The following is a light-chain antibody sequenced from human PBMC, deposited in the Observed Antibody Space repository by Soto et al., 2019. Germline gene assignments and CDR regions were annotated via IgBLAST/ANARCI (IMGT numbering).Light chain of an antibody. CDR3: CSYVYSNSWV. CDR1: SSDGLSYDA. CDR2: EGN. J-gene: IGLJ3*02. V-gene: IGLV2-23*01. Sequence: QSALTQPASVSGSPGQSVTISCTGTSSDGLSYDAVSWYQHRPGKAPKLIIYEGNKRPSGVSNRYSGSRSDNMASLTISGLQAEDEADYYSCSYVYSNSWVFGGGTKLTVL.